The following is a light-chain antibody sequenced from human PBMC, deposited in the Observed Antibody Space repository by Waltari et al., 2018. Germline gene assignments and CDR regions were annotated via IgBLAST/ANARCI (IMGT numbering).Light chain of an antibody. CDR1: QSLLYNSNAKNY. CDR2: CAS. CDR3: QQYYSRRT. V-gene: IGKV4-1*01. J-gene: IGKJ1*01. Sequence: DIVMTQSPDSLAVSLGERVTINCKSSQSLLYNSNAKNYLAWYQQKPGQPPKLLFYCASTRHSGVPDRFSGSGSATDFTLTISSLQAEDVAVYYCQQYYSRRTLGQGTRVEIK.